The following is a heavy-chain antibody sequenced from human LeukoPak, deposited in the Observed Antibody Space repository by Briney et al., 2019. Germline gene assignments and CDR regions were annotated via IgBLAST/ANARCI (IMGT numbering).Heavy chain of an antibody. V-gene: IGHV3-7*01. Sequence: GGSLRLSCAASGFTFSSYWMSWVRQAPGKGLEWVANIKQDGSEKYYVDSVKGRFTISRDNAKNSLYLQMNSLRAEDTAVYYCARVNSRYYDFRSGYPSYGMDVWGQGTTVTVSS. J-gene: IGHJ6*02. CDR2: IKQDGSEK. CDR1: GFTFSSYW. D-gene: IGHD3-3*01. CDR3: ARVNSRYYDFRSGYPSYGMDV.